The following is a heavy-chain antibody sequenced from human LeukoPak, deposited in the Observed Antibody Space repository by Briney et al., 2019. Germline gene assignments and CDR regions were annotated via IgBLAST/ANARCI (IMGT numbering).Heavy chain of an antibody. J-gene: IGHJ6*03. D-gene: IGHD1-26*01. V-gene: IGHV4-34*01. CDR1: GGSFSGYY. Sequence: SETLSLTCAVYGGSFSGYYWSWIRQPPGKGLEWIGEINHSGSTNYNPSLKSRVTISVDTSKNQFSLKLSSVTAADTAVYYCARVVTQRVGALYYYYMDVWGKGTTVTISS. CDR3: ARVVTQRVGALYYYYMDV. CDR2: INHSGST.